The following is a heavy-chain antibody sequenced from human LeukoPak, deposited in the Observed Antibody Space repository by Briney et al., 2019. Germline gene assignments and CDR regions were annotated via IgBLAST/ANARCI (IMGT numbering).Heavy chain of an antibody. CDR3: ARDLYCSGGSCYSFDP. J-gene: IGHJ5*02. Sequence: ASVKVSCKASGYTFTSYYMHWVRQAPGQGLEWMGIINPSGGSTSYAQKFQGRVTTTRDTSTSTVYMELSSLRSEDTAVYYCARDLYCSGGSCYSFDPWGQGTLVTVSS. V-gene: IGHV1-46*01. CDR2: INPSGGST. D-gene: IGHD2-15*01. CDR1: GYTFTSYY.